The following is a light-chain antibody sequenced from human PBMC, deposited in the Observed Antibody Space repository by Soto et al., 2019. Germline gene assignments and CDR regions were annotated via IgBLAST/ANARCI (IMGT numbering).Light chain of an antibody. Sequence: QSALTQPPSVSGSPGQSVTISFTGTISDVGYYNYVSWYQQHPGKAPKLMIYEVNNRPSGVPDRFSGSRSGNTASLTVSGLQAEDEASYYCSSHAGRNNYVIFGGGTKVTVL. CDR2: EVN. J-gene: IGLJ2*01. V-gene: IGLV2-8*01. CDR3: SSHAGRNNYVI. CDR1: ISDVGYYNY.